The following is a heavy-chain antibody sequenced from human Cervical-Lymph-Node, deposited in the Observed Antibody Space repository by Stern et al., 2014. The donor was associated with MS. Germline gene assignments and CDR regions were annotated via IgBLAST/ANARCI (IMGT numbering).Heavy chain of an antibody. V-gene: IGHV2-5*02. CDR2: VFWDDDK. CDR3: AHDLGY. CDR1: GLPLNMTGEG. Sequence: QITLKESGPTLVKPTQTLTLTCTFSGLPLNMTGEGVNWLRQPPGKALEWLALVFWDDDKHYSPSLKNRLTITKDTSKNQVVLTMTNMAPVDTGTYYCAHDLGYWGQGTLVTVSS. J-gene: IGHJ4*02.